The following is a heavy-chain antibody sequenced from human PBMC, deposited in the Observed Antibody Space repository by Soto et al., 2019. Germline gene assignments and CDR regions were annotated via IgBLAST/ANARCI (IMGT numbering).Heavy chain of an antibody. V-gene: IGHV3-15*07. CDR3: TTVSLYDFWSGYPTGYYYGMDV. Sequence: GGSLRLSCAASGFTFSNAWMNWVRQAPGKGLEWVGRIKSKTDGGTTDYAAPVKGRFTISRDDSKNTLYLQMNSLKTEDTAVYYCTTVSLYDFWSGYPTGYYYGMDVWGQGTTVTVSS. CDR2: IKSKTDGGTT. CDR1: GFTFSNAW. J-gene: IGHJ6*02. D-gene: IGHD3-3*01.